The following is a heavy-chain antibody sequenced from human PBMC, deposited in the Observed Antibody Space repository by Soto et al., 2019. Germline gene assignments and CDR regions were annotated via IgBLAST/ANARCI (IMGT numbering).Heavy chain of an antibody. CDR2: IIPIFGTA. V-gene: IGHV1-69*01. Sequence: QVQLVQSGAEVKKPGSSVKVSCKASGGTFSSYAISWVRQAPGQGLEWMGGIIPIFGTANYAQKFQGRVPITADESTSTAYMELSSLRSEDTAVYYCARGLNDYVWGSYRYTGYFDYWGQGTLVTVSS. J-gene: IGHJ4*02. CDR3: ARGLNDYVWGSYRYTGYFDY. D-gene: IGHD3-16*02. CDR1: GGTFSSYA.